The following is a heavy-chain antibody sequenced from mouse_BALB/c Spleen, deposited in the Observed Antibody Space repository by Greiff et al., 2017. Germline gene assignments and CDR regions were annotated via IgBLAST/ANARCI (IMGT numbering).Heavy chain of an antibody. CDR2: IDPSDSET. Sequence: VQLQQSGPQLVRPGASVKISCKASGYSFTSYWMHWVKQRPGQGLEWIGMIDPSDSETRLNQKFKDKATLTVDKSSSTAYMQLSSPTSEDSAVYYCARYGSSGYVYWFAYWGQGTLVTVSA. V-gene: IGHV1S126*01. CDR3: ARYGSSGYVYWFAY. D-gene: IGHD3-1*01. CDR1: GYSFTSYW. J-gene: IGHJ3*01.